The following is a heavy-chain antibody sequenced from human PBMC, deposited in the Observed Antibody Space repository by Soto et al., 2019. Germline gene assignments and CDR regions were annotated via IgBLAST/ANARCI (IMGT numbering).Heavy chain of an antibody. CDR2: INHSGFT. CDR3: ARGHGRFAH. Sequence: XGTLYLTCDVSGGSFTGYYWSWIRQPPGKGLEWIGEINHSGFTNYNPSLTGRVTISLDTSKSQFSLKLSSLTAADTAFYFCARGHGRFAHWGQGTLVTVSS. J-gene: IGHJ4*02. V-gene: IGHV4-34*01. CDR1: GGSFTGYY.